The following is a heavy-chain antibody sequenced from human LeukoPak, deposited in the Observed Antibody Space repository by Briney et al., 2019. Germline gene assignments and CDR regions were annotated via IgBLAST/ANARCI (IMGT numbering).Heavy chain of an antibody. Sequence: PSETLSLTCTVSGGSLSSSSYYWGWIRQPPGKGLEWIGTINYSGSTYYNPSLKSHGNIVEDKTKNLSSPKLSSVPAADTAVYYYARLARLALGSWFDSWGQGTLVTVSS. CDR3: ARLARLALGSWFDS. J-gene: IGHJ5*01. D-gene: IGHD1-14*01. CDR1: GGSLSSSSYY. V-gene: IGHV4-39*01. CDR2: INYSGST.